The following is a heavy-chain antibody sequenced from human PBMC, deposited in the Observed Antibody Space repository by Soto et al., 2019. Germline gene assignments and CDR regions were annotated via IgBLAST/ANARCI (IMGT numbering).Heavy chain of an antibody. Sequence: QVQLQESGPGLVKPSQTLSLTCTVSGGSISSGGYYWSWIRQHPGKGLEWIGYIYYSGSTYYNPSLKSPVTVSVDTSKKQFSLKLSSVTAADTAVYYCARGSVVAANLFDYWGQGTLVTVSS. CDR1: GGSISSGGYY. CDR2: IYYSGST. V-gene: IGHV4-31*01. D-gene: IGHD2-15*01. J-gene: IGHJ4*02. CDR3: ARGSVVAANLFDY.